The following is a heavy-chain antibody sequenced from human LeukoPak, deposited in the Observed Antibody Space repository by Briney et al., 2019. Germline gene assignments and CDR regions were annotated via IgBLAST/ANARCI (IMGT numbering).Heavy chain of an antibody. CDR3: AKRGVVIRVILVGFHKEAYYFDS. Sequence: GGSLRLSCAVSGITLSNYGMSWVRQAPGKGLEWVAGISGSGGSTYYADSVKGRFTISRDNSKNTLYLRMISLRAEDTAVYFCAKRGVVIRVILVGFHKEAYYFDSWGQGALVTVSS. D-gene: IGHD3-22*01. V-gene: IGHV3-23*01. J-gene: IGHJ4*02. CDR2: ISGSGGST. CDR1: GITLSNYG.